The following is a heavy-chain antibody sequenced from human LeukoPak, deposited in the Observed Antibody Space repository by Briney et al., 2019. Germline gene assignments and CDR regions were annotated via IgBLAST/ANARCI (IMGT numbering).Heavy chain of an antibody. J-gene: IGHJ5*02. CDR2: ISGSGGST. D-gene: IGHD4-11*01. Sequence: SGGSLRLSCAASGFTFSSYAMSWVRQAPGKGLEWVSAISGSGGSTYYADSVKGRFTISRDNSENTLYLQMNSLRAEDTAVYYCAKGVTVTTPYWFDPRGQGTLVTVSS. CDR1: GFTFSSYA. CDR3: AKGVTVTTPYWFDP. V-gene: IGHV3-23*01.